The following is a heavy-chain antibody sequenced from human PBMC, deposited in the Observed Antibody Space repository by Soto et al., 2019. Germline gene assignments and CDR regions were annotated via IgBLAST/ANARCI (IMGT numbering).Heavy chain of an antibody. CDR3: ALVQAVTDGHY. CDR2: INPSGGST. Sequence: ASVKVSCKASGYTFTSYYMHWVRQAPGQGLEWMGIINPSGGSTSYAQKFQGRVTMTRDTSTSTVYMELSSLRSEDTAVYYCALVQAVTDGHYWGQGTLVTVSS. V-gene: IGHV1-46*03. J-gene: IGHJ4*02. D-gene: IGHD2-2*01. CDR1: GYTFTSYY.